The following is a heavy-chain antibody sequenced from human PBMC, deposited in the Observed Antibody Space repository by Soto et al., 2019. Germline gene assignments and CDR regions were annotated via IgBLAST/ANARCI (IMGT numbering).Heavy chain of an antibody. CDR3: AKWAGGDHSSTWYPPLDY. J-gene: IGHJ4*02. Sequence: QVQLIQSESEVKKPGSSVKVSCKASGDIFNTGSIDWVRLAPGQGLEWMGRIIPMFDIAHYAQKSQGRVTITADKSTSTTFMEVSSLRSEDTAVYYCAKWAGGDHSSTWYPPLDYWGQGTLVTVSS. V-gene: IGHV1-69*02. CDR2: IIPMFDIA. CDR1: GDIFNTGS. D-gene: IGHD6-13*01.